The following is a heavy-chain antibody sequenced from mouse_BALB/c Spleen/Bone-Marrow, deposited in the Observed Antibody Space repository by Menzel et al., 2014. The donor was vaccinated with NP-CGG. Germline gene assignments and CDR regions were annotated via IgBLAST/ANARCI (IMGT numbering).Heavy chain of an antibody. D-gene: IGHD1-1*01. CDR3: ARYNYGSSQFAY. V-gene: IGHV14-3*02. J-gene: IGHJ3*01. CDR1: GFNTKDTY. Sequence: VQLQQPGAELVKPGASVKLSCTASGFNTKDTYMHWVKQRPEQGLEWIGRIDPANGNTKYDPKFQGKATITADTSSNTAYLQLSSLTSEDTAVYYCARYNYGSSQFAYWGQGTLVTVSA. CDR2: IDPANGNT.